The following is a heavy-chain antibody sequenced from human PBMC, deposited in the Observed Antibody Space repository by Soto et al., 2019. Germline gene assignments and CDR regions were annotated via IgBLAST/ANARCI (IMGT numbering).Heavy chain of an antibody. J-gene: IGHJ6*02. CDR2: INAGNGNT. V-gene: IGHV1-3*01. Sequence: QVQLVQSGAEVKKPGASVKVSCKASGYTFTSYAMHWVRQAPGQRLEWMGWINAGNGNTKYSQKFQGRVTITRDTSASTAYMELSSLRSEDTAVYYCARGWLQLHYYYGMDVWGQGTTVTVSS. D-gene: IGHD5-12*01. CDR1: GYTFTSYA. CDR3: ARGWLQLHYYYGMDV.